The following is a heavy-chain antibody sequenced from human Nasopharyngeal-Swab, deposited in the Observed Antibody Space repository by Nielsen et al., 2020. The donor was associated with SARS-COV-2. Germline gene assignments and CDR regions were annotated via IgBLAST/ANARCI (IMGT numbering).Heavy chain of an antibody. V-gene: IGHV3-23*03. CDR3: AKDLRDSSGYYAFDY. Sequence: GGSLRLSCAASGFTFSSYAMSWVRQAPGKGLEWVSVIYSGGSGTYYADSVKGRFTISRDNSKNTLYLQMNSLRAEDTAVYYCAKDLRDSSGYYAFDYWGQGTLVTVSS. CDR1: GFTFSSYA. D-gene: IGHD3-22*01. CDR2: IYSGGSGT. J-gene: IGHJ4*02.